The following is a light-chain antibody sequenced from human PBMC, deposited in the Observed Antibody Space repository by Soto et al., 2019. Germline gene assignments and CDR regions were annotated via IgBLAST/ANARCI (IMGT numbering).Light chain of an antibody. Sequence: QSVLTQPASVSGSPGQSNTISCTGTSSDVGGYNYVSWYQQHPGKAPKLMIYEVSNRPSGISIRFSGSKSGNTASLTISGLRAEDEADYYCNSYTSTSTPYVFGTGTKLTVL. CDR1: SSDVGGYNY. CDR3: NSYTSTSTPYV. V-gene: IGLV2-14*01. J-gene: IGLJ1*01. CDR2: EVS.